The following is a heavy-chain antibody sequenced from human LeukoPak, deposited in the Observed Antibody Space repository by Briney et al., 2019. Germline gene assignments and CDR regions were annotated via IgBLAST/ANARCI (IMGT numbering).Heavy chain of an antibody. V-gene: IGHV3-21*01. CDR1: GFTFSSYS. J-gene: IGHJ3*02. CDR3: ASLSDSSEIVAFDI. CDR2: ISSSSSYI. D-gene: IGHD3-22*01. Sequence: GGSLRLSCAASGFTFSSYSMTWVRQAPGKGLEWVSSISSSSSYIYYADSVKGRFTISRDNAKNSLYLQMNSLRAEDTAVYYCASLSDSSEIVAFDIWGQWTMVTVSS.